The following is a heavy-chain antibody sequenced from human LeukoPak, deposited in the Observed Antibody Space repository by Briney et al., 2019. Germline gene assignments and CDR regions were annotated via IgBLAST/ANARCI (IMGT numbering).Heavy chain of an antibody. V-gene: IGHV4-30-4*08. CDR3: ARGVGTAMGVGY. CDR2: IYYSGST. Sequence: PSQTLSLTCTVSGGSISSGDYYWSWIRQPPGKGLEWIGYIYYSGSTYYNPSLKSRVTISVDTSKNQFSLKLSSVTAADTAVYYCARGVGTAMGVGYWGQGTLVTVSS. J-gene: IGHJ4*02. D-gene: IGHD5-18*01. CDR1: GGSISSGDYY.